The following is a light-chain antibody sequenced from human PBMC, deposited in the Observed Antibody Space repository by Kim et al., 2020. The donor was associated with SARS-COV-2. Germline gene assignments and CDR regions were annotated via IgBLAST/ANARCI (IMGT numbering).Light chain of an antibody. V-gene: IGLV7-43*01. CDR3: VLHHGPVYV. Sequence: PGGTVTLTCASSTGAVTSDYYPNWFQQKPGQPPRPLIYGATNKHSWTPARFSGFLLGDKAALTLSGVQPEDEAVYYCVLHHGPVYVFGSGTKVTVL. J-gene: IGLJ1*01. CDR2: GAT. CDR1: TGAVTSDYY.